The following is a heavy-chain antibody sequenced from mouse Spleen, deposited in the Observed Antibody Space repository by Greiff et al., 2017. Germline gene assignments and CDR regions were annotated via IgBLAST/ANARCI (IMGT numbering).Heavy chain of an antibody. CDR3: ARDLYDGYAMDY. V-gene: IGHV1-4*01. D-gene: IGHD2-12*01. CDR1: GYTFTSYT. J-gene: IGHJ4*01. CDR2: INPSSGYT. Sequence: QVQLQQSGAELARPGASVKMSCKASGYTFTSYTMHWVKQRPGQGLEWIGYINPSSGYTKYNQKFKDKATLTADKSSSTAYMQLSSLTSEDSAVYYCARDLYDGYAMDYWGQGTSVTVSS.